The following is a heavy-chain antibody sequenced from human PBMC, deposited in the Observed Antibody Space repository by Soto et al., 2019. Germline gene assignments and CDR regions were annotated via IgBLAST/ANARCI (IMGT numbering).Heavy chain of an antibody. D-gene: IGHD2-8*02. Sequence: KPSETLSLTCTVSGASINSGTYYWGWIRESPGKGLEWLGTVYHSGSTYYNPSLKSRLTLSVDTSRNHFSLKLNSVTAADTAVYYCARCGGYCSGMSCFFSFDSWGQGTLVTVSP. CDR1: GASINSGTYY. V-gene: IGHV4-39*02. J-gene: IGHJ5*01. CDR2: VYHSGST. CDR3: ARCGGYCSGMSCFFSFDS.